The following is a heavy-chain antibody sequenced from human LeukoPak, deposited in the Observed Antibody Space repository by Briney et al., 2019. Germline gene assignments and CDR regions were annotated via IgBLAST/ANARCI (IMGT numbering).Heavy chain of an antibody. CDR1: GGSISSYY. J-gene: IGHJ4*02. CDR3: ARDQAYSGSYSFDY. Sequence: PSETLSLTCTVSGGSISSYYWSWIRQPAGKGLEWIGRIYTSGSTNYNPSLKSRVTMSVDTSKNQFSLKLSSVTAADTAVYYCARDQAYSGSYSFDYWGQGTLVTVSS. CDR2: IYTSGST. D-gene: IGHD1-26*01. V-gene: IGHV4-4*07.